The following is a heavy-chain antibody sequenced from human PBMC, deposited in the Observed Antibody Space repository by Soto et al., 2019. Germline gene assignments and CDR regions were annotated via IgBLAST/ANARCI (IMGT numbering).Heavy chain of an antibody. CDR3: ANCLVGYLFGVQDYYFGMDV. CDR2: ISYDGNNK. CDR1: GFKFSTYG. V-gene: IGHV3-30*18. D-gene: IGHD1-26*01. J-gene: IGHJ6*02. Sequence: QVQLVESGGGVVQPGRSLRLSCGASGFKFSTYGMHWVRQAPGKGLEWVAVISYDGNNKDYADSVKGRFTISRDNSKNTSYLQMNSLRAEDTAVYYCANCLVGYLFGVQDYYFGMDVWGQGTTVAV.